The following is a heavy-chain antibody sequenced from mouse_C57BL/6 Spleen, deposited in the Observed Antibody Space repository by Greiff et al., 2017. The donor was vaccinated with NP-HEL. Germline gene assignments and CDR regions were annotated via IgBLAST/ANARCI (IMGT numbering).Heavy chain of an antibody. CDR1: GYTFTDYY. Sequence: QVQLQQSGAELVRPGASVKLSCKASGYTFTDYYINWVKQRPGQGLEWIARIYPGSGNTYYNEKFKGKATLTAEKSSSTAYMQLSSLTSEDSAVYFCARDGYYAYYAMDYWGQGTSVTVSS. J-gene: IGHJ4*01. V-gene: IGHV1-76*01. CDR3: ARDGYYAYYAMDY. D-gene: IGHD2-3*01. CDR2: IYPGSGNT.